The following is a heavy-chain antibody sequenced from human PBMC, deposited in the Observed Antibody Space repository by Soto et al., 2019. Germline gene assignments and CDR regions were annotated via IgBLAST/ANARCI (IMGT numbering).Heavy chain of an antibody. J-gene: IGHJ4*02. V-gene: IGHV4-31*03. Sequence: PSATLSLTCTLSGGSISSGGYYWSWIRQHPGKGLEWIGYIYYSGSTYYNPSLKSRVTISVDRSKNQFSLKLSSVTAADTAVYYCARAAGSGAMSVDYLREALLITVSS. CDR1: GGSISSGGYY. D-gene: IGHD3-10*01. CDR3: ARAAGSGAMSVDY. CDR2: IYYSGST.